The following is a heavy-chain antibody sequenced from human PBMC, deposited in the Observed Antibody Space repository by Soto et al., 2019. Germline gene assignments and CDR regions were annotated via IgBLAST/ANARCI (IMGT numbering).Heavy chain of an antibody. CDR1: GFTFSSYA. CDR3: AKDRALSPLGGYPQDAFDI. CDR2: ISGSGGST. V-gene: IGHV3-23*01. J-gene: IGHJ3*02. Sequence: GGSLRLSCAASGFTFSSYAMSWVRQAPGKGLEWVSAISGSGGSTYYADSVKGRFTISRDNSKNTLYLQMNSLRAEDTAVYYCAKDRALSPLGGYPQDAFDIWGQGTMVTVSS. D-gene: IGHD3-22*01.